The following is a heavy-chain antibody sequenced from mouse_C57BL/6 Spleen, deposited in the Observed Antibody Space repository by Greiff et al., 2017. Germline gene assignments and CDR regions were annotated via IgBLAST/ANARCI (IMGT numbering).Heavy chain of an antibody. V-gene: IGHV5-17*01. CDR2: ISSGSSTI. D-gene: IGHD1-1*01. J-gene: IGHJ2*01. CDR1: GFTFSDYG. CDR3: ARRYYGSSYTHFDY. Sequence: EVKLMESGGGLVKPGGSLKLSCAASGFTFSDYGMHWVRQAPEKGLEWVAYISSGSSTIYYADTVKGRFTISRDNANNTLFLQMTSLRSEETAMYYGARRYYGSSYTHFDYWGQGTTLTVSS.